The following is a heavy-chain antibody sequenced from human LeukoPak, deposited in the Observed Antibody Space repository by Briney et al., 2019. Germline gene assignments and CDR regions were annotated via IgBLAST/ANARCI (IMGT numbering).Heavy chain of an antibody. CDR2: TYYRSQWYY. CDR1: GDSVSSNSGA. Sequence: SQTLSLTCAISGDSVSSNSGAWNWIRQSPSRGLEWLGRTYYRSQWYYDYAGSVKSRILIHPDTSKNQFSLQLNSVTPDDTAVYHCARKGGRNDAFDIWGQGTMVTVSS. D-gene: IGHD1-26*01. CDR3: ARKGGRNDAFDI. V-gene: IGHV6-1*01. J-gene: IGHJ3*02.